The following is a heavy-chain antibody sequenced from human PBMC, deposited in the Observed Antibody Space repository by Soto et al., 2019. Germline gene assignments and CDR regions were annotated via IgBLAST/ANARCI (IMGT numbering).Heavy chain of an antibody. CDR1: GFTFSSYA. CDR3: ARAVGGSYYSSLYYYYYGMDV. D-gene: IGHD1-26*01. Sequence: QVQLVESGGGVVQPGRSLRLSCAASGFTFSSYAMHWVRQAPGKGLEWVAVISYDGSNKYYADSVKGRFTISRDNSKNTLYLQMNSLRAEDTAVYYCARAVGGSYYSSLYYYYYGMDVWGQGTTVTVSS. J-gene: IGHJ6*02. CDR2: ISYDGSNK. V-gene: IGHV3-30-3*01.